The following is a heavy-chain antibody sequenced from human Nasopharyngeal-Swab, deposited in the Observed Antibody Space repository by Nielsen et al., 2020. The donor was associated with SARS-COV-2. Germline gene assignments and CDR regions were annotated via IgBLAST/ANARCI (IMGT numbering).Heavy chain of an antibody. CDR2: IRCNGGST. Sequence: GESVKISCSASGFTFSNFAMHWVRQAPGKGLEYVSSIRCNGGSTYYADSVKGRFTMTRDNPKNTLYLQMSSLRGDDTAVYFCVKGPIAAPRYYMDVWGKGTTVTVS. J-gene: IGHJ6*03. V-gene: IGHV3-64D*09. CDR3: VKGPIAAPRYYMDV. CDR1: GFTFSNFA. D-gene: IGHD6-6*01.